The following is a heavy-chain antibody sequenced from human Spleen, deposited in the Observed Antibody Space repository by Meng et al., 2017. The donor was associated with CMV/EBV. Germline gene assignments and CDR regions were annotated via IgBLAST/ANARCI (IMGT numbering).Heavy chain of an antibody. CDR1: GFTFSSYD. CDR3: ARESYDFWSGYRYRGWFDP. Sequence: GGSLRLSCAASGFTFSSYDMHWVRQATGKGLEWVSAIGTAGDTYYPGSVKGRFTISRDNSKNTLYLQMNSLRAEDTAVYYCARESYDFWSGYRYRGWFDPWGQGTLVTVSS. CDR2: IGTAGDT. J-gene: IGHJ5*02. D-gene: IGHD3-3*01. V-gene: IGHV3-13*01.